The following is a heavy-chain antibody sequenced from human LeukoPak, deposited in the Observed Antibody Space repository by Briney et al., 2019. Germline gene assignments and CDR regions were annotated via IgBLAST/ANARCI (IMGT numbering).Heavy chain of an antibody. CDR3: ARSYGMDV. V-gene: IGHV3-33*03. Sequence: GRSLRLSCAASGFTFSSYGMHWVRQAPGKGLEWVAVIWYDGSNKYYADSVKGRFTISRDNAKSTLYLQMNSLRAEDTAVYYCARSYGMDVWGQGTTVTVSS. J-gene: IGHJ6*02. CDR2: IWYDGSNK. CDR1: GFTFSSYG.